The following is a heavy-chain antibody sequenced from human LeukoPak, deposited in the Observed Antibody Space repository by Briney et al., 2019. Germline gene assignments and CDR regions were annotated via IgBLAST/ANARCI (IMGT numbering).Heavy chain of an antibody. CDR3: ARGPHRTYQPGWFDP. CDR1: GGSFSGYY. V-gene: IGHV4-34*01. D-gene: IGHD2-2*01. Sequence: SETLSLTCAVYGGSFSGYYWSWIRQPPGKGLEWIGEINHSGSTNYNPSLKSRVSISVDTSKNQFSLKLSSVTAADTAVYYCARGPHRTYQPGWFDPWGQGTLVTVSS. CDR2: INHSGST. J-gene: IGHJ5*02.